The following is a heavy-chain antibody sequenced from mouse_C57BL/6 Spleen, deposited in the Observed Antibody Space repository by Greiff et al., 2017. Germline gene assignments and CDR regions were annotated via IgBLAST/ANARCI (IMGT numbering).Heavy chain of an antibody. J-gene: IGHJ2*01. Sequence: EVQGVESGGDLVKPGGSLKLSCAASGFTFSSYGMSWVRKTPEKRLEWVATISSGGSYTYSPDSVKGRFTISRDNAKNTLYLQMSSLKSVDTALSYCARHPLFATVSCFDYWGQGTTLTVSS. CDR1: GFTFSSYG. D-gene: IGHD1-1*01. CDR2: ISSGGSYT. V-gene: IGHV5-6*01. CDR3: ARHPLFATVSCFDY.